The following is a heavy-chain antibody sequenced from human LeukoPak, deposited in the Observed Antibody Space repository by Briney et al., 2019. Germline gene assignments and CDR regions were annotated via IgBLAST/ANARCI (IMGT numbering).Heavy chain of an antibody. CDR2: IRYDGSNK. Sequence: GGSLRLSCAASGFTFSSYGMHWVRQAPGKGLEWVAFIRYDGSNKYYADSVKGRFTISRDNSKNTLYLQMNSLGAEDTAVYYCAKDEVVPGYYYTDVWGRGTTVTISS. V-gene: IGHV3-30*02. CDR1: GFTFSSYG. D-gene: IGHD2-2*01. J-gene: IGHJ6*03. CDR3: AKDEVVPGYYYTDV.